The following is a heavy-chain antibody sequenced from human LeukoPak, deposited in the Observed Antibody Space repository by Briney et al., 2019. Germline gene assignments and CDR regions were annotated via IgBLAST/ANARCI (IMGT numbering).Heavy chain of an antibody. D-gene: IGHD4/OR15-4a*01. V-gene: IGHV4/OR15-8*01. CDR2: IHHSGSF. Sequence: PSETLSLTCVLSGASINSDKWWTWVRQPAQKGLEWIGEIHHSGSFNYNPSLKSRVSISVDKSKNQFSLKVNSVTAADTAVYYCASPGRGDYGDYWGRGIPVTVSS. J-gene: IGHJ4*02. CDR1: GASINSDKW. CDR3: ASPGRGDYGDY.